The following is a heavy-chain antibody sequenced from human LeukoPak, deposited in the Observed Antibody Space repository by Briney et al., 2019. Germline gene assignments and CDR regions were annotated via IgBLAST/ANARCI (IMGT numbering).Heavy chain of an antibody. CDR1: GGSFSGYY. Sequence: PSETLSLTCAVYGGSFSGYYWSWIRQPPGKGLEWIGYIYYSGSTNYNPSLKSRVTISVDTSKNQFSLKLSSVTAADTAVYYCARGGGYSYGYRPDYFDYWGQGTLVTVSS. CDR2: IYYSGST. J-gene: IGHJ4*02. D-gene: IGHD5-18*01. CDR3: ARGGGYSYGYRPDYFDY. V-gene: IGHV4-59*01.